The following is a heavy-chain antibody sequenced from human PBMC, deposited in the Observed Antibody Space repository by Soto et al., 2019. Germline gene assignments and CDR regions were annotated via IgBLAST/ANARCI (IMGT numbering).Heavy chain of an antibody. CDR2: ISAYNGNT. D-gene: IGHD3-10*01. J-gene: IGHJ4*02. CDR3: ARGFGELLSLYYFDY. CDR1: GYTFTSYG. Sequence: ASVKVSXKASGYTFTSYGISWVRQAPGQGLDWMGWISAYNGNTNYAQKLQGRVTMTKDTSTSTAYMELRSLRSDDTAAYYCARGFGELLSLYYFDYWGQGTLVTVSS. V-gene: IGHV1-18*04.